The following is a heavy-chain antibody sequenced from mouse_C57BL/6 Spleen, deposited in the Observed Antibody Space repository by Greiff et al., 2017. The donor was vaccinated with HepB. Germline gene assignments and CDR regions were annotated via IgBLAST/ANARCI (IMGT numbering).Heavy chain of an antibody. Sequence: VQLKQPGAELVMPGASVKLSCKASGYTFTSYWMHWVKQRPGQGLEWIGEIDPSDSYTNYNQKFKGKSTLTVDKSSSTAYMQLSSLTSEDSAVYYCARPAQEAWFAYWGQGTLVTVSA. CDR1: GYTFTSYW. CDR2: IDPSDSYT. D-gene: IGHD3-2*02. CDR3: ARPAQEAWFAY. V-gene: IGHV1-69*01. J-gene: IGHJ3*01.